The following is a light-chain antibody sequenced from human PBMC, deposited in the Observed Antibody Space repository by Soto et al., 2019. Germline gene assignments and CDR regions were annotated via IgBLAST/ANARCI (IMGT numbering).Light chain of an antibody. CDR1: QGVSSY. CDR3: QQVNSYPLT. V-gene: IGKV1-9*01. J-gene: IGKJ5*01. Sequence: DVQFTKSPSSLSASVADRVTITCRASQGVSSYVDWYQQKPGKPPKLLIYGASTLQSGVPSRFSGGASGTEFTLTITSLQPEDFATYYCQQVNSYPLTFGQGTRLEIK. CDR2: GAS.